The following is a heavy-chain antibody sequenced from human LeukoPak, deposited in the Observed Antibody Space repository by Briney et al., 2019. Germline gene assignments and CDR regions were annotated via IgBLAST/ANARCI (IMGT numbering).Heavy chain of an antibody. CDR3: ARESGGCNFN. CDR2: IYSTGST. V-gene: IGHV4-4*08. CDR1: GGSISNYY. J-gene: IGHJ4*02. Sequence: SETLSLTCTVSGGSISNYYWSWLRQPPGKGLEWIGHIYSTGSTTYSPSLKSRVIISADTSKNQFSLKVTSVTAAYTAVYYCARESGGCNFNWGQGTLVTVSS. D-gene: IGHD4-23*01.